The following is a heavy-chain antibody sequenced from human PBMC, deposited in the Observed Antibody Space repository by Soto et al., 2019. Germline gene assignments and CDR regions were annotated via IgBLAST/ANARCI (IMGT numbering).Heavy chain of an antibody. CDR3: ATLAVAGSLYYYGTDV. Sequence: SETLSLTCTVSGGSVSSSNYYWSWIRQPPRKGLEWIGYIYYSGSTNYNPSLKSRVAISVDTSKNQFSLKLSSVTATDTAVYYCATLAVAGSLYYYGTDVWGQGTTVTVSS. D-gene: IGHD6-19*01. CDR1: GGSVSSSNYY. CDR2: IYYSGST. V-gene: IGHV4-61*01. J-gene: IGHJ6*02.